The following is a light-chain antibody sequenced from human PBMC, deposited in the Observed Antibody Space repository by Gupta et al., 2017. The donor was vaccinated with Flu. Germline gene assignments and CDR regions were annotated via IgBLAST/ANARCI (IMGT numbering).Light chain of an antibody. CDR2: NNN. Sequence: SVLMQQPSASAAPGQRVTISCSGSTSNIGSNPVNWYQQLPVTAPKLLIFNNNQRPSGGPDRFSGSKSGTSASLAISGLQSEDDTDYYCAAWDDSLIGFYVFGTGTKVTVL. J-gene: IGLJ1*01. CDR1: TSNIGSNP. V-gene: IGLV1-44*01. CDR3: AAWDDSLIGFYV.